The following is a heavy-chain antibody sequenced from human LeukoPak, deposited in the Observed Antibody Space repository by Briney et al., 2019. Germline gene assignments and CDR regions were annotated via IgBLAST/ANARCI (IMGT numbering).Heavy chain of an antibody. CDR3: AVYSSGWFDY. CDR1: GGSISSYY. V-gene: IGHV4-59*01. CDR2: IYYSGST. D-gene: IGHD6-19*01. J-gene: IGHJ4*02. Sequence: SETLSLTCTVSGGSISSYYWSWIRQPPGKGLEWIGCIYYSGSTNYNPSLKSRVTISVDTSKNQFSLKLSSVTAADTAVYYCAVYSSGWFDYWGQGTLVTVSS.